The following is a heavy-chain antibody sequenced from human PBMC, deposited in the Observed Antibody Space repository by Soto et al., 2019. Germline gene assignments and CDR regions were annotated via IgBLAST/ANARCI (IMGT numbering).Heavy chain of an antibody. CDR2: LTPGGETT. CDR1: GFTFSSYA. J-gene: IGHJ4*02. V-gene: IGHV3-23*01. CDR3: EKASHVSGNSQASDS. Sequence: PGGSLRLSCAASGFTFSSYAMTWVRQAPGAGLEWVSALTPGGETTYYIASVRGRFTISRDNARDTLHLQMNSLTAADTPVSYCEKASHVSGNSQASDSRGQRPLVP. D-gene: IGHD1-26*01.